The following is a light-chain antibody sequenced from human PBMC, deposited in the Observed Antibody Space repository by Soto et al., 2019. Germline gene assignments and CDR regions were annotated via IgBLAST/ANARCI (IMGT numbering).Light chain of an antibody. V-gene: IGLV2-14*01. Sequence: QSALAQPASVSGSPGQSITISCTGTSSDVGRYDYVSWFQQHPGKTPKLLIYDVSNWPSGASDRFSGSKSGNTASLTISGPQPEDEADYYCSSSTTSSTFVFGTGTKLTVL. CDR1: SSDVGRYDY. J-gene: IGLJ1*01. CDR2: DVS. CDR3: SSSTTSSTFV.